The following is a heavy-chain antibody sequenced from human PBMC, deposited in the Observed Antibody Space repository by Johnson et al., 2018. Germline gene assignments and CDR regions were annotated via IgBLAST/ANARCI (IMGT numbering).Heavy chain of an antibody. Sequence: VQLVESGGGLVQPGGSLRLSCAASGFTFSGSAMHWVRQASGKGLEWVGRIRSKANSYATAYAASVKGRFTISRDDSKNTLYLQMNSLRAEDTAVYYCAKDYDSSGPTLDEYFQHWGQGTLVTVSS. J-gene: IGHJ1*01. V-gene: IGHV3-73*01. D-gene: IGHD3-22*01. CDR2: IRSKANSYAT. CDR1: GFTFSGSA. CDR3: AKDYDSSGPTLDEYFQH.